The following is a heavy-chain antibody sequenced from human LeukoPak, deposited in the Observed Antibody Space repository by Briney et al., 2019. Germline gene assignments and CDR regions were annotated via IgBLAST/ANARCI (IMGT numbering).Heavy chain of an antibody. Sequence: SETLSLTCTFSGYSISSGYYWGWIRQPPGKGLEWIGSIYHSGSTYYNPSLKSRVTISVDTSKNQFSLKLSSVTAADTAVYYCARGAIAAAGDYYFDYWGQGTLVTVSS. D-gene: IGHD6-13*01. J-gene: IGHJ4*02. CDR2: IYHSGST. CDR1: GYSISSGYY. V-gene: IGHV4-38-2*02. CDR3: ARGAIAAAGDYYFDY.